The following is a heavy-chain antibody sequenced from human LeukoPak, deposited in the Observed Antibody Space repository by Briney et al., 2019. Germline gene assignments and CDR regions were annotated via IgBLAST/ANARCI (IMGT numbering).Heavy chain of an antibody. CDR1: GYTFTSYC. CDR2: INPSGGST. CDR3: ARGPVVTTDFDY. V-gene: IGHV1-46*01. J-gene: IGHJ4*02. D-gene: IGHD2-21*02. Sequence: ASVKVSCKASGYTFTSYCMHWVRQAPGQGLEWMGIINPSGGSTSYAQKFQGRITMTRDTSTSTVYMELSSLRSEDTAVYYCARGPVVTTDFDYWGQGTLVTVSS.